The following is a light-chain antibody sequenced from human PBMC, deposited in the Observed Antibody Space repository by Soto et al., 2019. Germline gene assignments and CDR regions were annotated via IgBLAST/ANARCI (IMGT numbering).Light chain of an antibody. CDR1: QSVSSY. CDR2: DAS. V-gene: IGKV3-11*01. CDR3: QQPRNWPN. Sequence: EIVLTQSPATLSLSPGERATLSCRASQSVSSYLAWYQQKPGQAPRLLIYDASNRATGIPARFSGSGSGTDFTLTISSLEPEDFAVYSRQQPRNWPNFGQVTK. J-gene: IGKJ1*01.